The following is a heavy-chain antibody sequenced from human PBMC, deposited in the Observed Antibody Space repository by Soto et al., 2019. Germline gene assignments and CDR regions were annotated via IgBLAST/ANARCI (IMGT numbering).Heavy chain of an antibody. D-gene: IGHD5-12*01. Sequence: GGSLRLSCAASGFTVSSNYMSWVRQAPGKGLEWVSVIYSGGSTYYADSVKGRFTISRDNSKNTLYLQMNSLRAEDTAVYYCARERPEPLMATRSIYSFGYYYMDVWGKGTTVTVSS. CDR2: IYSGGST. CDR1: GFTVSSNY. V-gene: IGHV3-66*01. J-gene: IGHJ6*03. CDR3: ARERPEPLMATRSIYSFGYYYMDV.